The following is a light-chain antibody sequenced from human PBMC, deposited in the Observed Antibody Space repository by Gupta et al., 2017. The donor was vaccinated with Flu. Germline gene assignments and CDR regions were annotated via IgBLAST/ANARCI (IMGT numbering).Light chain of an antibody. Sequence: SSSNIVASYDVHWYQQLPGAPPKLLIYDNNNRPSGVPDRFSGSKSGTAASLAITGLQAEYEADYYCQSYDGSLRGVFGTGTKVTVL. V-gene: IGLV1-40*01. CDR1: SSNIVASYD. CDR2: DNN. CDR3: QSYDGSLRGV. J-gene: IGLJ1*01.